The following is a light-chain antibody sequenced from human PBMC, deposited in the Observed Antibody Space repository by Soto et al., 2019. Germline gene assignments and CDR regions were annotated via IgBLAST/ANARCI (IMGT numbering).Light chain of an antibody. CDR1: QSVSNNY. V-gene: IGKV3-20*01. J-gene: IGKJ1*01. CDR2: GAS. CDR3: QQYGNSLPWT. Sequence: EIVLTQSPGTLSLSPGERATLSRRASQSVSNNYLGWYQQKPGQAPRLLVYGASRRATGIPDRFSGSGSGTDVTLTISGLEAEDFAVYYCQQYGNSLPWTFGQGTKVEIK.